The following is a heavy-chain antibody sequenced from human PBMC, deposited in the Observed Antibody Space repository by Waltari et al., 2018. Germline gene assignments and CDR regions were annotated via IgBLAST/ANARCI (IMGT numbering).Heavy chain of an antibody. CDR2: IGVSGDST. Sequence: EVQLLDSGGGLVQPGGSLRLSCTTSGFTFNNYAMSWVRQAPGKGLEWVSCIGVSGDSTCYADAVKGRFTISRDNSKNTLFLQMNSLRVDDTAIYYCAKKDWGLTGTGLFDYWGQGTLVTVSS. D-gene: IGHD1-20*01. CDR3: AKKDWGLTGTGLFDY. V-gene: IGHV3-23*01. CDR1: GFTFNNYA. J-gene: IGHJ4*02.